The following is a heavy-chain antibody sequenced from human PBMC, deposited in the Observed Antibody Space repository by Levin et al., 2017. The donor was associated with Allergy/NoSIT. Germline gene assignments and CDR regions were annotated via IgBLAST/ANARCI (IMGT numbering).Heavy chain of an antibody. Sequence: SQTLSLTCVVDGGSFSGFSWSWIRQAPGKGLEWIGEIDHSGSTTYNSSLKSRVIVSVDKSKNHVSLKLNSVTAADTGVYYCARQKSWVGLYCFDAWGQGTLVTVSS. CDR2: IDHSGST. CDR3: ARQKSWVGLYCFDA. CDR1: GGSFSGFS. D-gene: IGHD1-26*01. J-gene: IGHJ4*02. V-gene: IGHV4-34*01.